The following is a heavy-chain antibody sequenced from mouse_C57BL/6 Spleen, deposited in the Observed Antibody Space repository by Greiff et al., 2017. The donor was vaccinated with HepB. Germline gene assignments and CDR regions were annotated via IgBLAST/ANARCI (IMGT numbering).Heavy chain of an antibody. V-gene: IGHV1-81*01. Sequence: VQVVESGAELARPGASVKLSCKASGYTFTSYGISWVKQRTGQGLEWIGEIYPRSGNTYYNEKFKGKATLTADKSSSTAYMELRSLTAEDSAVYFCARVTNYEDAMDYWGQGTSVTVSS. J-gene: IGHJ4*01. D-gene: IGHD1-1*01. CDR2: IYPRSGNT. CDR1: GYTFTSYG. CDR3: ARVTNYEDAMDY.